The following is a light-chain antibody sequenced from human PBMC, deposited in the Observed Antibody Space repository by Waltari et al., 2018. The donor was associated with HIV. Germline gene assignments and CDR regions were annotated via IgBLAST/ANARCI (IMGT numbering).Light chain of an antibody. Sequence: ETILTQSPGTLSLSPGERATLSCRASQGVSSSHLAWYQQKPGQAPRLLVYDASSRATGIPDRFSGSGSGTDFILTINGLEPEDFAVYYCQQYDNSRWTFGQGTKVEIK. V-gene: IGKV3-20*01. CDR1: QGVSSSH. CDR3: QQYDNSRWT. J-gene: IGKJ1*01. CDR2: DAS.